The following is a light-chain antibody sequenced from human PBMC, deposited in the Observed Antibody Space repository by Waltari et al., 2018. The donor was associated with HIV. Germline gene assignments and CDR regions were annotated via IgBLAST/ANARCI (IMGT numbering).Light chain of an antibody. CDR3: QQYQTWPLT. CDR1: QSVGTN. V-gene: IGKV3-15*01. CDR2: GAS. Sequence: TQSTVTLSVSPGERATLSCRASQSVGTNVTWYQRKSGQAPRLLIYGASTRATAIPARFSGSGSGTEFTLTITSLQSDDYATYYCQQYQTWPLTFGPGTTVDI. J-gene: IGKJ3*01.